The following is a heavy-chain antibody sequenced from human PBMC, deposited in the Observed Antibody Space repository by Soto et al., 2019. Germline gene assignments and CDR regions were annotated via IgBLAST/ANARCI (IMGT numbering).Heavy chain of an antibody. D-gene: IGHD6-19*01. CDR2: ITGSGGGT. V-gene: IGHV3-23*01. J-gene: IGHJ4*02. Sequence: EVQLLESGGGLVQPGGSLRLSCAASGFTFTTYAMSWVRQAPGKGLEWVSSITGSGGGTYYADSVKGRFTISRDNSKNTLYLQMNSLRAEDTALYYCAKGWLTVAGTSCSWGQGAQVTVSS. CDR1: GFTFTTYA. CDR3: AKGWLTVAGTSCS.